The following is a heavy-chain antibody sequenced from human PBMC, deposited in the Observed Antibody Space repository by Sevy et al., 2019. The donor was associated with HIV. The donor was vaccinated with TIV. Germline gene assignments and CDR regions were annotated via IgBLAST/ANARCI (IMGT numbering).Heavy chain of an antibody. CDR2: ISYDGSNK. CDR1: GYTFSSYA. Sequence: GGSLRLSCAASGYTFSSYAMHWVRQAPGKGLEWVAVISYDGSNKYYADSVKGRFTISRDNSKNTQYLQMNSLRAEDTAVYYCAREAFYYDNSGSPLFDYWGQGTLVTVSS. J-gene: IGHJ4*02. CDR3: AREAFYYDNSGSPLFDY. D-gene: IGHD3-22*01. V-gene: IGHV3-30-3*01.